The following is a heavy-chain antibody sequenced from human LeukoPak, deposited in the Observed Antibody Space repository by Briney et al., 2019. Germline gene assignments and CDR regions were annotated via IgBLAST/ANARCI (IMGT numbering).Heavy chain of an antibody. CDR2: MNPNSGNT. Sequence: ASVKVSCKASGYTFTSYDINWVRQATGQGLEWMGWMNPNSGNTGYAQKFQGRVTMTRNTSISTAYMELSSLRSEDTAVYYCARVYYGSGSYYNAFLFKYYYYYMDVWGKGTTVTISS. CDR3: ARVYYGSGSYYNAFLFKYYYYYMDV. J-gene: IGHJ6*03. CDR1: GYTFTSYD. V-gene: IGHV1-8*02. D-gene: IGHD3-10*01.